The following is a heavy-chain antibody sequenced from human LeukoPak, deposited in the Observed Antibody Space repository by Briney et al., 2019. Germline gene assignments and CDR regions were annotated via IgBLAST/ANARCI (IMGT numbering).Heavy chain of an antibody. J-gene: IGHJ3*02. CDR1: GCSISSYY. CDR2: IYTSGST. D-gene: IGHD6-19*01. V-gene: IGHV4-4*07. Sequence: PSETLSLTCTVSGCSISSYYWGWIRQPAGKGLEWIGRIYTSGSTNYNPSLKSRVTMSVDTSKNQFSLKLSSVTAADTAVYYCARGDSSGRPPAIWGQGTMVTVSS. CDR3: ARGDSSGRPPAI.